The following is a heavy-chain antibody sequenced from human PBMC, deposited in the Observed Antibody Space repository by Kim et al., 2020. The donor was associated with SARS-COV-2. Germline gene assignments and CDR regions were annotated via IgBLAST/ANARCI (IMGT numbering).Heavy chain of an antibody. V-gene: IGHV1-3*01. CDR2: T. J-gene: IGHJ4*02. CDR3: ARGSGWAFDY. D-gene: IGHD6-19*01. Sequence: TKCSQEFGGRVTITRDTTASTAYMELSSLGSEDTAVYYCARGSGWAFDYWGQGALVTVAS.